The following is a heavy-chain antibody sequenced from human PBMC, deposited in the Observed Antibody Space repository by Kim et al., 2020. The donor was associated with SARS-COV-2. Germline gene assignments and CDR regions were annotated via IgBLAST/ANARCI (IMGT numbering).Heavy chain of an antibody. CDR1: GYTFTSYA. J-gene: IGHJ6*03. D-gene: IGHD1-26*01. Sequence: ASVKVSCKASGYTFTSYAMHWVRQAPGQRLEWMGWINAGNGNTKYSQKFQGRVTITRDTSASTAYMELSSLRSEDTAVYYCARVSTRQGDEGNYYYMDVWGKGTTVTVSS. V-gene: IGHV1-3*01. CDR2: INAGNGNT. CDR3: ARVSTRQGDEGNYYYMDV.